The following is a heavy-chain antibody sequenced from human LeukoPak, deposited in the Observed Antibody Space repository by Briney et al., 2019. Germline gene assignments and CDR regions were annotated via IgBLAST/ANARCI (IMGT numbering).Heavy chain of an antibody. D-gene: IGHD2/OR15-2a*01. V-gene: IGHV3-11*01. CDR1: GFTFSDYS. J-gene: IGHJ4*02. CDR3: VRASWDSTDSHFFYFYY. Sequence: GGSLRLSCAASGFTFSDYSMSWVRQAPGKGLECVAHSLGHTNTMHYADSVKGRFTISRDNARNSLYLQLNSLRAEDTAVYYCVRASWDSTDSHFFYFYYWGQGALIIVSS. CDR2: SLGHTNTM.